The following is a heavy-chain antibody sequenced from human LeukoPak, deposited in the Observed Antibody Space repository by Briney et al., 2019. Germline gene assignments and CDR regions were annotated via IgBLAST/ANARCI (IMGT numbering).Heavy chain of an antibody. CDR2: IYTSGST. V-gene: IGHV4-4*07. J-gene: IGHJ3*02. D-gene: IGHD3-22*01. Sequence: SETLSLTCTVSGGSISSYYWSWIRQPAGKGLEWIGRIYTSGSTNYNPSLKSRVTMSVDTSKNQFSLKLSSVTAADTAVYYCARAGDSSGSFWGWGAFDIWGQGTMVTVFS. CDR1: GGSISSYY. CDR3: ARAGDSSGSFWGWGAFDI.